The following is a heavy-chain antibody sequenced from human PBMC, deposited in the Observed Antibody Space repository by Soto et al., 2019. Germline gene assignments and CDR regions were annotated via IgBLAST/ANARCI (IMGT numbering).Heavy chain of an antibody. V-gene: IGHV1-18*01. CDR1: GYTFTSYG. CDR3: ARGRDGYNYGAFDI. CDR2: MNPNSGNT. J-gene: IGHJ3*02. D-gene: IGHD5-12*01. Sequence: ASVKVSCKASGYTFTSYGISWVRQAPGQGLEWMGWMNPNSGNTSYAQKFQGRVTISVDTSKNKFSLKLSSVTAADTAVYYCARGRDGYNYGAFDIWGQGTMVTVSS.